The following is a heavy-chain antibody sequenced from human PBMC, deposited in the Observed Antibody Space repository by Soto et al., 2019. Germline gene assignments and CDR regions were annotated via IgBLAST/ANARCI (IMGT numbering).Heavy chain of an antibody. CDR2: IYYSGST. CDR1: GGSICSCSYY. D-gene: IGHD3-3*01. CDR3: ASKRVLRDFWSGYGMDV. V-gene: IGHV4-39*01. Sequence: PSETLALTCTVSGGSICSCSYYWGWIRQPPGKGLEWIGSIYYSGSTYYNPSPKSRVTISVDTSKNQFSLKLSSVTAADTAVYYCASKRVLRDFWSGYGMDVWGQGTTVTVSS. J-gene: IGHJ6*02.